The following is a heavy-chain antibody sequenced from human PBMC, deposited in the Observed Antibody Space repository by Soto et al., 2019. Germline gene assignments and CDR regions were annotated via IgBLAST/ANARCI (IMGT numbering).Heavy chain of an antibody. CDR3: ASRSNLYFSSPDAFDI. CDR1: GYTFTSYG. Sequence: GASVKVSCKASGYTFTSYGISWVRQAPGQGLEWMGWISAYNGNTNYAQKLQGRVTMTTDTSTSTAYMELRSLRSDDTAVYYCASRSNLYFSSPDAFDIWGQGTMVTVSS. J-gene: IGHJ3*02. CDR2: ISAYNGNT. D-gene: IGHD6-13*01. V-gene: IGHV1-18*01.